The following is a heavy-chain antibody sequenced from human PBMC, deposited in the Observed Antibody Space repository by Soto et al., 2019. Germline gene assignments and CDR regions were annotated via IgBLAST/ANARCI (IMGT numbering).Heavy chain of an antibody. Sequence: QVQLIQFGAEVKKPGASVKVSCRASGYTFTKFHIHWVRQAPGQGLAWMGMIDPSGGVTRESQRFRGRINMTSVTSTSNVYMELTGLMSEDTAVYYSARDVICHDNYETIGYDFDHWGPGALVTVSS. CDR1: GYTFTKFH. J-gene: IGHJ4*02. CDR3: ARDVICHDNYETIGYDFDH. CDR2: IDPSGGVT. V-gene: IGHV1-46*01. D-gene: IGHD5-12*01.